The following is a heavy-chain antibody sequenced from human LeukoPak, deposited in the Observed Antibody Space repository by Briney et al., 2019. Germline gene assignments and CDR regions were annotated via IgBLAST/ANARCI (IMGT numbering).Heavy chain of an antibody. D-gene: IGHD5-12*01. CDR2: INSDGGNT. CDR3: ARGQYGGYDSIGDY. Sequence: PGGSLRLSCAASGFTFSSYWMHWVRQAPGKGLVWVSRINSDGGNTDYADSVKGRITISRDNAKNTLFLQMNSLRDEDTAVYYCARGQYGGYDSIGDYWGQGTLVTVSS. V-gene: IGHV3-74*01. CDR1: GFTFSSYW. J-gene: IGHJ4*02.